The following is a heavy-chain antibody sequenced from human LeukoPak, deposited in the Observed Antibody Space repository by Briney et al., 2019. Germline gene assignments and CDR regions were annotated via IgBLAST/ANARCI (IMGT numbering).Heavy chain of an antibody. J-gene: IGHJ4*02. CDR3: ARGRPGDTSDY. Sequence: SETLSLTCAVYGGSFSGYYWSWIRQPPGKGLEWIGEINHSGSTNYNPSLKSRVTISVDTSKNQFSLKLSSVTAADTAVYYCARGRPGDTSDYWGQGTLVTVSS. CDR2: INHSGST. V-gene: IGHV4-34*01. D-gene: IGHD3-10*01. CDR1: GGSFSGYY.